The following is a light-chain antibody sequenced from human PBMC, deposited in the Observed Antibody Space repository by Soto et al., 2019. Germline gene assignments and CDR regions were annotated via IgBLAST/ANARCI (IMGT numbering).Light chain of an antibody. Sequence: DIQMTQSPSTLSASVEDRVTITCRASQSIGDLLAWYQQKPGEAPKLLIYKASYLKSGVPSRFSGSGSGTEFTLTISSLQPDDFATYYCQHYNSYSEAFGQGTKVDIK. V-gene: IGKV1-5*03. CDR2: KAS. CDR1: QSIGDL. J-gene: IGKJ1*01. CDR3: QHYNSYSEA.